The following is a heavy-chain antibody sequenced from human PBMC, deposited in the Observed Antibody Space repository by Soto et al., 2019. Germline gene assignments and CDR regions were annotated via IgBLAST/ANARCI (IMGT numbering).Heavy chain of an antibody. CDR1: GYTFTSYA. CDR3: ARGPNPYYFDY. CDR2: INAGNGNT. Sequence: QVQLVQSGAEVKKPGASVKVSCKASGYTFTSYAMHWVRQAPGQRLEWMGWINAGNGNTKYSQKFQGRVTITRDTAASTAYMELSILRSEDTAVYYCARGPNPYYFDYWGQGTLVTVSS. V-gene: IGHV1-3*01. J-gene: IGHJ4*02.